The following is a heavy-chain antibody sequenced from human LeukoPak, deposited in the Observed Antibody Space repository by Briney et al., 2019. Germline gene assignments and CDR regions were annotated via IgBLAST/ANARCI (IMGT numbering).Heavy chain of an antibody. J-gene: IGHJ6*03. D-gene: IGHD4-17*01. CDR1: GYTFTGYY. V-gene: IGHV1-2*06. CDR3: ARADGDYMGYYYYYMDV. CDR2: INPNSGGT. Sequence: ASVKVSCKASGYTFTGYYMHWVRQAPGQGLEWMGQINPNSGGTDYAQKFQGRVTMTRDTSISTAYMELSRLRSGDTAVYYCARADGDYMGYYYYYMDVWGKGTTVTISS.